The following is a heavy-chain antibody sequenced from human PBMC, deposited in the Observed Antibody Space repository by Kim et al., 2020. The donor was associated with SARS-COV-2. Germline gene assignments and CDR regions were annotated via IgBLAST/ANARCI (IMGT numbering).Heavy chain of an antibody. CDR3: AKDMEFITMVRGRGGWFDP. Sequence: GGSLRLSCAASGFTFDDYAMHWVRQAPGKGLEWVSLISGDGGSTYYADSVKGRFTISRDNSKNSLYLQMNSLRTEDTALYYCAKDMEFITMVRGRGGWFDPWGQGTLVTVSS. V-gene: IGHV3-43*02. CDR1: GFTFDDYA. CDR2: ISGDGGST. J-gene: IGHJ5*02. D-gene: IGHD3-10*01.